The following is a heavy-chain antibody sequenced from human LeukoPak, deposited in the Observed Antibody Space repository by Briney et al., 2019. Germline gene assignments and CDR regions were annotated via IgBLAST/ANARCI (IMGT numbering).Heavy chain of an antibody. CDR1: GYTFTNYA. CDR3: ARGYYDLLTGHVVTYYFDY. Sequence: ASVKVSCKASGYTFTNYAVHWVRQAPGRRLEWMGWINAGNGKTNYSQKFQVRVTLTRDTSASTVYMELSSLRSEDTAVYYCARGYYDLLTGHVVTYYFDYWGQGTLVTVSP. V-gene: IGHV1-3*01. J-gene: IGHJ4*02. D-gene: IGHD3-9*01. CDR2: INAGNGKT.